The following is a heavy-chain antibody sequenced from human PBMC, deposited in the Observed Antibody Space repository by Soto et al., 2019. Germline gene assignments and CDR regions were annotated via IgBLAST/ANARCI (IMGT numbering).Heavy chain of an antibody. D-gene: IGHD1-26*01. CDR2: IYYSGGT. CDR1: GGSISSYY. Sequence: LSLTCTVSGGSISSYYWSWIRQPPGKGLEWIGYIYYSGGTNYNPSLKSRVTISVDTSKNQFSLKLSSVTAADTAVYYCARKRVGATAHFDYWGQGTLVTVSS. V-gene: IGHV4-59*01. J-gene: IGHJ4*02. CDR3: ARKRVGATAHFDY.